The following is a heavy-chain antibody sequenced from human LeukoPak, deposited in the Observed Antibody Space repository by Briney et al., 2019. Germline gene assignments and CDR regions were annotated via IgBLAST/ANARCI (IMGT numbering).Heavy chain of an antibody. CDR3: ARDFLIEGTSTGGAFDI. J-gene: IGHJ3*02. CDR1: GGSISSSSYY. D-gene: IGHD1-14*01. CDR2: INHSGST. Sequence: SETLSLTCTVSGGSISSSSYYWGWIRQPPGKGLEWIGEINHSGSTNYNPSLKSRVTISVDTSKNQFSLKLSSVTAADTAVYYCARDFLIEGTSTGGAFDIWGQGTMVTVSS. V-gene: IGHV4-39*07.